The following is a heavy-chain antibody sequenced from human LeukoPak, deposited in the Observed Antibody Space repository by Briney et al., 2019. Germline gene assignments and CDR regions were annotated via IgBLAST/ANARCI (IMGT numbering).Heavy chain of an antibody. V-gene: IGHV4-59*01. D-gene: IGHD5-24*01. CDR1: GDSISSNY. J-gene: IGHJ4*02. Sequence: SETLSLTCTVSGDSISSNYWSWIRQPPGKGLEWIGYMYYSGSTNYNPSLKSRVTISVDTSKNQFSLKLSSVTAADTAVYYCARADGYNQEIDYWGQGTLVTVSS. CDR3: ARADGYNQEIDY. CDR2: MYYSGST.